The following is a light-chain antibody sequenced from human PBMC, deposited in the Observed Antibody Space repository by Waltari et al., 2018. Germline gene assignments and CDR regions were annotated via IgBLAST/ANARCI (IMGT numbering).Light chain of an antibody. J-gene: IGLJ3*02. CDR3: NSYAGSSSWV. CDR2: DVF. V-gene: IGLV2-14*01. Sequence: QSALTQPASVSGSPGQSITISCTGTSSDVGFYNYVSWYQQHPGKAPKLILYDVFELPSAVPNRFSGSKSGNTDSLTISGLQAEDEADYYCNSYAGSSSWVFGGGTKLTVL. CDR1: SSDVGFYNY.